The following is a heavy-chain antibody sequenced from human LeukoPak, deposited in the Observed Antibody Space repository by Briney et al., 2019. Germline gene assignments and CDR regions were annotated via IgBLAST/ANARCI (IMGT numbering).Heavy chain of an antibody. Sequence: PGRSLRLSCAASGFTFRSYDMHWVPHAPGKGLEWVAVVWYDESNKYYVDSVKGRFTISRDNSKNTLYLQMNSLRVEDTALYYCAREDSSGAFDIWGQGTMVTVSS. CDR1: GFTFRSYD. D-gene: IGHD3-22*01. J-gene: IGHJ3*02. CDR3: AREDSSGAFDI. CDR2: VWYDESNK. V-gene: IGHV3-33*01.